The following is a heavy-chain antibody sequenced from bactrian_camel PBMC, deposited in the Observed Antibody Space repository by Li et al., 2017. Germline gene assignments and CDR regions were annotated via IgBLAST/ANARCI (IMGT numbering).Heavy chain of an antibody. J-gene: IGHJ4*01. CDR3: AAALQPSDECLLIESRYQN. Sequence: HVQLVESGGGSVQAGGSLRLSCTASGDHVTTYYNTYCLAWFRQGPAKEREGVAAIGQHGDTSYADSVKGRFTISRDRTRNTLCLQMNSLKPEDTAMYYCAAALQPSDECLLIESRYQNWGQGTQVTVS. CDR1: GDHVTTYY. V-gene: IGHV3S53*01. D-gene: IGHD2*01. CDR2: IGQHGDT.